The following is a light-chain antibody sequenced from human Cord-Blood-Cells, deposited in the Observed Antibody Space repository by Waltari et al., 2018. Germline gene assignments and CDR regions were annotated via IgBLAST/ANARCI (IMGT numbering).Light chain of an antibody. CDR1: SSDVGGYNY. Sequence: QSALTQPRSVSGSPGQPVTISCTGTSSDVGGYNYLSQYQQPPGKAPKLMISDVSKRPSGVPDRFSGSKSGNTASLTISGLQAEDEADYYCCSYAGSYTYVVFGGGTKLTVL. V-gene: IGLV2-11*01. CDR3: CSYAGSYTYVV. CDR2: DVS. J-gene: IGLJ2*01.